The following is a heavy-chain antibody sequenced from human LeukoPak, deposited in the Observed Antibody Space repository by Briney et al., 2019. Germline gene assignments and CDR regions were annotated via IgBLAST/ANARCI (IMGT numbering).Heavy chain of an antibody. Sequence: GGSLRLSCAASGFTFSSYAMSWVRQAPGKGLEWVSAISGSGGSTWYADSVKGRFTFSRDNSKNTLYMQMNSLRVEDTAVYYCAKGGFCSAGSCYGGFDPWGQGTLVTVSS. D-gene: IGHD2-15*01. J-gene: IGHJ5*02. V-gene: IGHV3-23*01. CDR2: ISGSGGST. CDR3: AKGGFCSAGSCYGGFDP. CDR1: GFTFSSYA.